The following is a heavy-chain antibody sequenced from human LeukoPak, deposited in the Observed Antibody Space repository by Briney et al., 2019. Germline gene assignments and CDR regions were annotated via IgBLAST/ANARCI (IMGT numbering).Heavy chain of an antibody. Sequence: GGSLRLSCAASGFTFDDYGMSWVRQAPGKGLEWVSGINWNGGSTGYADSVKGRFTISRDNAKNSLYLQMNSLRAEDTAVYYCARNPPRGYDSSGYQVYWGQGTLVTVSS. V-gene: IGHV3-20*04. D-gene: IGHD3-22*01. J-gene: IGHJ4*02. CDR2: INWNGGST. CDR3: ARNPPRGYDSSGYQVY. CDR1: GFTFDDYG.